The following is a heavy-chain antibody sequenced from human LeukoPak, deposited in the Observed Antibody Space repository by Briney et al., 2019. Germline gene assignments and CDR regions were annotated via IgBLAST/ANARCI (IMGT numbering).Heavy chain of an antibody. D-gene: IGHD3-16*01. CDR2: ISGRGIST. CDR3: AKVVSYYYYYMDV. CDR1: GFTVSSNY. V-gene: IGHV3-23*01. Sequence: GGSLRLSCAASGFTVSSNYMSWVRQAPGKGLEWVSFISGRGISTYYADSVKGRFTISRDNSKNTLYLQMNSLRAEDTAVYYCAKVVSYYYYYMDVWGKGTTVTISS. J-gene: IGHJ6*03.